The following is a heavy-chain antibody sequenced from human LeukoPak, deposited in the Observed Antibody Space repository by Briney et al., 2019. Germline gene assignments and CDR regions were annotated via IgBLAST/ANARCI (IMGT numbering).Heavy chain of an antibody. J-gene: IGHJ4*02. CDR2: TSFDGNVK. CDR1: GFIFRNYG. V-gene: IGHV3-30*18. D-gene: IGHD2-21*02. CDR3: AKGAQSPHCSGVDCYPIIDDFYDS. Sequence: PGRSLRLSCAASGFIFRNYGVHWVRQAPGKGLEWVAVTSFDGNVKIYSDSVKGGFTLSRDNSKNSSHLEMNTLRVEDTAVYYCAKGAQSPHCSGVDCYPIIDDFYDSWGQGVLVTVSS.